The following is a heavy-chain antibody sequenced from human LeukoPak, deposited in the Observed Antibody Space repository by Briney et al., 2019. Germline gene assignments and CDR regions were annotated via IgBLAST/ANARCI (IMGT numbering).Heavy chain of an antibody. D-gene: IGHD3-10*01. CDR1: GGTFSSYA. CDR3: ARDSIYYGSGMNWFDP. V-gene: IGHV1-69*04. CDR2: IIPILGIA. J-gene: IGHJ5*02. Sequence: SVKVSCKASGGTFSSYAISWVRQAPGQGLEWMGRIIPILGIANYAQKFQGRVTITADKSTSTAYMELSSLRSEDTAVYYCARDSIYYGSGMNWFDPWGQGTLVSVSS.